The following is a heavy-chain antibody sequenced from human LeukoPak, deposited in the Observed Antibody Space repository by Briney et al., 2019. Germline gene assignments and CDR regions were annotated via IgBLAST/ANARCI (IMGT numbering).Heavy chain of an antibody. V-gene: IGHV1-2*02. CDR2: INPNSGDT. J-gene: IGHJ6*03. CDR3: ARDGQLAAYYYYYMDV. CDR1: GYTFTGYY. Sequence: ASVKVSCKASGYTFTGYYIHWVRQAPGQGLEWMGWINPNSGDTNYAQKFQGRVTMTRDTSISTAYMELSRLRSDDTAVYYCARDGQLAAYYYYYMDVCGKGTTVTVSS. D-gene: IGHD6-6*01.